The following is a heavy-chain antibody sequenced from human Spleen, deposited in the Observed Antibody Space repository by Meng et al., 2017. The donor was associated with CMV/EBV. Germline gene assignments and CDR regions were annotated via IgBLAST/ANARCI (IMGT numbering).Heavy chain of an antibody. CDR3: ARSYVAAAVPTY. J-gene: IGHJ4*02. D-gene: IGHD6-13*01. V-gene: IGHV1-2*02. CDR1: GYTFTAYY. CDR2: INPNSGGT. Sequence: ASVKVSCKTSGYTFTAYYIHWIRQAPGQGLEWMGWINPNSGGTNYAQKFQGRVTMTRDTSISTAYMELSRLRSDDTAVYYCARSYVAAAVPTYWGQGTLVTVSS.